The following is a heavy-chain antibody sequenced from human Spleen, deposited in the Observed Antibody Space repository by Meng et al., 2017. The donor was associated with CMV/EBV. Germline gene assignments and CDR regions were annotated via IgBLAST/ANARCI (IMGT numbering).Heavy chain of an antibody. J-gene: IGHJ3*02. CDR3: ARDSGPMVGAKTRAFDI. CDR1: GFTFSSYA. CDR2: ISYDGSNK. D-gene: IGHD1-26*01. V-gene: IGHV3-30-3*01. Sequence: GESLKISCAASGFTFSSYAMHWVRQAPGKGLEWVAVISYDGSNKYYADSVKGRFTISRDNSKNTLYLQMNSLRAEDTAVYYCARDSGPMVGAKTRAFDIWGQGTMVTVSS.